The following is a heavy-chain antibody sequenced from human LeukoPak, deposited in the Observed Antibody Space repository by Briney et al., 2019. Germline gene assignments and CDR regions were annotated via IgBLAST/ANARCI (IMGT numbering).Heavy chain of an antibody. CDR2: IYYSGST. CDR1: GGSISSYY. CDR3: ASSNDFWSGYPSYWFDP. J-gene: IGHJ5*02. D-gene: IGHD3-3*01. V-gene: IGHV4-59*08. Sequence: PSETLSLTCTVSGGSISSYYWSWIRQPPGEGLEWIGYIYYSGSTNYNPSLKSRVTISVDASKNQFSLKLSSVTAADTAVYYCASSNDFWSGYPSYWFDPWGQGTLVTVSS.